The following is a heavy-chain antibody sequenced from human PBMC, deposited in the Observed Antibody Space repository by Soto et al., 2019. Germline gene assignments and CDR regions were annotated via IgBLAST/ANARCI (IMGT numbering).Heavy chain of an antibody. V-gene: IGHV1-46*03. CDR3: ARDGEPDIAAAGNPGY. CDR1: GYTFTSYY. Sequence: ASVKVSCKASGYTFTSYYMHWVRQAPGQGLEWMGIINPSGGGTSYAQKFQGRVTMTRDTSTSTVYMELSSLRSEDTAVYYCARDGEPDIAAAGNPGYWGQGTLVTVSS. CDR2: INPSGGGT. J-gene: IGHJ4*02. D-gene: IGHD6-13*01.